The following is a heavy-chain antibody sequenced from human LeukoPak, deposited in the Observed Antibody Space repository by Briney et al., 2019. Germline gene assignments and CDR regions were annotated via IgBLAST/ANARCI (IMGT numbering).Heavy chain of an antibody. Sequence: GGSLRLSCAASGFTFSDHYMDWVRQAPGKGLEWVSVMYRGGGTYYADSVRGRFTVSRGNSKNTLYLQMNSLRAEDTAVYYCAKGFHIVVVPAALDAFDIWGQGTMVTVSS. CDR1: GFTFSDHY. CDR2: MYRGGGT. D-gene: IGHD2-2*01. V-gene: IGHV3-66*01. J-gene: IGHJ3*02. CDR3: AKGFHIVVVPAALDAFDI.